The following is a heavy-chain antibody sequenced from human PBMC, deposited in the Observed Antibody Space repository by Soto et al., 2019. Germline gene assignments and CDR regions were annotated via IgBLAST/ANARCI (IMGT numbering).Heavy chain of an antibody. Sequence: GESLKISCKGSGYSFTSYWIGWVRQMPGKGLEWMGIIYPGDSDTRYSPSFQGQVTISADKSISTAYLQWSSLKASDTAMYYCARRWLRGGHTPCDDTFVRGGPGTMLTVSS. CDR1: GYSFTSYW. D-gene: IGHD3-9*01. V-gene: IGHV5-51*01. J-gene: IGHJ3*01. CDR2: IYPGDSDT. CDR3: ARRWLRGGHTPCDDTFVR.